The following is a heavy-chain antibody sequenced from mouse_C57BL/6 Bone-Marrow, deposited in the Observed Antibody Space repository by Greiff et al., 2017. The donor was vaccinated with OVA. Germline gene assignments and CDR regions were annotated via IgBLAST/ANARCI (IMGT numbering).Heavy chain of an antibody. CDR2: IYPGSGST. CDR3: ARKGNPPHYFDD. V-gene: IGHV1-55*01. J-gene: IGHJ2*01. Sequence: QVQLQQPGAELVKPGASVKMSCKASGYTFTSYWITWVKQRPGQGLEWIGDIYPGSGSTNYNEKFKSKATLTVDTSSSTAYMQLSSLTSEDSAVYYCARKGNPPHYFDDWGQGTTLTVSS. CDR1: GYTFTSYW.